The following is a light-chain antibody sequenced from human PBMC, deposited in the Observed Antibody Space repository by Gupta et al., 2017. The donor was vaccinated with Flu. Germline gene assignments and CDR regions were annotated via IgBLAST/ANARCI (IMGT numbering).Light chain of an antibody. CDR3: CSYGGNNKGL. CDR2: EVT. J-gene: IGLJ3*02. Sequence: QPALTQPASVSGSPGQAITISCTGTRSDVRSYHLVSWYQQDTGKAPKLIISEVTKRPPGISDRFSGSKSANTASLTISGLQVENEADYYCCSYGGNNKGLFGGRTKLTVL. V-gene: IGLV2-23*02. CDR1: RSDVRSYHL.